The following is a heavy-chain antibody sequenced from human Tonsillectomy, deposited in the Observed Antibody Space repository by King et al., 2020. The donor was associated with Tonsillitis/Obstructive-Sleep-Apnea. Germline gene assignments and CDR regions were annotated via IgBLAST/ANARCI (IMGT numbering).Heavy chain of an antibody. D-gene: IGHD4-11*01. CDR1: GGSISSGGYY. CDR3: AREESTIVTRYYFDY. Sequence: VQLQESGPGLVKPSQTLSLTCTVSGGSISSGGYYWSWIRQHPGKGLEWIGYIYYSGSTYYNPSLKSRVTISLDTSKNQFSLKLSSVTAADTAVYYCAREESTIVTRYYFDYWGQGTLVTVSS. J-gene: IGHJ4*02. CDR2: IYYSGST. V-gene: IGHV4-31*03.